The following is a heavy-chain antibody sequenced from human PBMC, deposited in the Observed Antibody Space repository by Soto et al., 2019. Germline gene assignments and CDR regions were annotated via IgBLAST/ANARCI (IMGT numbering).Heavy chain of an antibody. CDR2: ISGSGGST. CDR3: AKDTHHILYHYYGMDV. Sequence: PGGSLRLSCAASGFTFSSYAMSWVRQAPGKGLEWVSAISGSGGSTYYADSVKGRFTISRDNSKNTLYLQMNSLRAEDTAVYYCAKDTHHILYHYYGMDVWGQGTTVTVYS. CDR1: GFTFSSYA. V-gene: IGHV3-23*01. D-gene: IGHD2-21*01. J-gene: IGHJ6*02.